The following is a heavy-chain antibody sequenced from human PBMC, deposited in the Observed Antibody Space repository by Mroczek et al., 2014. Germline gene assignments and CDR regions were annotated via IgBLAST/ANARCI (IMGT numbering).Heavy chain of an antibody. J-gene: IGHJ6*03. CDR2: ISWNSGSI. Sequence: VQLQQSGGGLVQPGRSLRLSCAASGFTFDDYAMHWVRQAPGKGLEWVSGISWNSGSIGYADSVKGRFTISRGNAKNSLYLQMNSLRAEDTALYYCAKVVVLRFLEWLSYMDVWGKGTTVTVSS. CDR1: GFTFDDYA. D-gene: IGHD3-3*01. V-gene: IGHV3-9*01. CDR3: AKVVVLRFLEWLSYMDV.